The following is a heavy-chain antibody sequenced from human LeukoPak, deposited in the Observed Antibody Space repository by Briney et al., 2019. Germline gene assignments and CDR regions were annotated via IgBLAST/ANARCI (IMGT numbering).Heavy chain of an antibody. J-gene: IGHJ4*02. CDR3: ARDLYYDSSGYYYY. V-gene: IGHV3-11*01. D-gene: IGHD3-22*01. Sequence: GGSLRLSCAASGFTFSDYYMSGIRQAPGEGVEWVSYISSSGSIIYYADSVKGRVTISRDNAKNSLFLQMNSVRAEDTAVYYCARDLYYDSSGYYYYWGQGTLVTVSS. CDR1: GFTFSDYY. CDR2: ISSSGSII.